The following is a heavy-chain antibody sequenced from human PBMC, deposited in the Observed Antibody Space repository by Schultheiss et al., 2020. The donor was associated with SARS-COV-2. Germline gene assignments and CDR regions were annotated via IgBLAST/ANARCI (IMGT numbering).Heavy chain of an antibody. Sequence: GESLKISCAASGFTFSSYWIHWVRQAPGRGLVWVSSISSSSSYIYYADSVKGRFTISRDNAKNSLYLQMNSLRAEDTAVYYCARSIDVLRYPLYYYGMDVWGQGTTVTVSS. CDR1: GFTFSSYW. CDR2: ISSSSSYI. J-gene: IGHJ6*02. CDR3: ARSIDVLRYPLYYYGMDV. D-gene: IGHD3-9*01. V-gene: IGHV3-21*01.